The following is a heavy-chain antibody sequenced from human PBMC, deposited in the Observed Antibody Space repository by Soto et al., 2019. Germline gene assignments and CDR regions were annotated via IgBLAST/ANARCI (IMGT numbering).Heavy chain of an antibody. J-gene: IGHJ6*02. Sequence: QVQLVQSGAEVKKPGASVKVSCKASGYTFTSYGISWVRQAPGQGLEWMGWISAYNGTTHYAQKLQGRVTMTPDTSTSKAYKKLRRLRSDGTAVSYCGTRAPQDDILLGSANKYYYYGMDVWGRGTTVTVCS. V-gene: IGHV1-18*01. CDR3: GTRAPQDDILLGSANKYYYYGMDV. CDR2: ISAYNGTT. D-gene: IGHD3-9*01. CDR1: GYTFTSYG.